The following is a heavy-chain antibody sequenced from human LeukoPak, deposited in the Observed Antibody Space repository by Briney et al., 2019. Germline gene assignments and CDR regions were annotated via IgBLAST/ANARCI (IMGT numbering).Heavy chain of an antibody. Sequence: GGTLRLSCAASGFIFSRYGMSWVRQAPGKGLEWVSAISGSGGTTYYADSVKGRFTVSRDNSKNTVYLQITSVRAEDTGVYYCAKGGSLTTVTHFDYWGQGTLVTVSS. D-gene: IGHD4-17*01. V-gene: IGHV3-23*01. CDR1: GFIFSRYG. CDR2: ISGSGGTT. CDR3: AKGGSLTTVTHFDY. J-gene: IGHJ4*02.